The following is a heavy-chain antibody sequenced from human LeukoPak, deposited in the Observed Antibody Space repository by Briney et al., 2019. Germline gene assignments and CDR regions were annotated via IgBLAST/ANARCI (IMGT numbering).Heavy chain of an antibody. V-gene: IGHV4-39*02. CDR2: ISYSGGT. D-gene: IGHD3-22*01. CDR1: GGSISNSNYY. CDR3: AREVEYYDSSGYRPHAFDI. Sequence: SETLSLTCTVSGGSISNSNYYWGWTRQPPGKGLEWFGSISYSGGTSYNPSLRSRVTISVDTSKNQFSLKLNSVTAADTAVYYCAREVEYYDSSGYRPHAFDIWGQGTVVTVSS. J-gene: IGHJ3*02.